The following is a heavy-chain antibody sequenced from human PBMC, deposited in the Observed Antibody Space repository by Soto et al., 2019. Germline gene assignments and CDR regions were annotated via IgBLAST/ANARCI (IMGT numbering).Heavy chain of an antibody. D-gene: IGHD2-2*01. CDR3: ARGAGYCSSTSCYGVWFDP. V-gene: IGHV4-34*01. CDR1: GGSFSGYY. J-gene: IGHJ5*02. CDR2: INHSGST. Sequence: PSETLSLTCASYGGSFSGYYWSLIRQPPGKGLEWIGEINHSGSTNYNPSLKSRVTISVDTSKNQFSLKLSSVTAADTAVYYCARGAGYCSSTSCYGVWFDPWGQGTLVTVSS.